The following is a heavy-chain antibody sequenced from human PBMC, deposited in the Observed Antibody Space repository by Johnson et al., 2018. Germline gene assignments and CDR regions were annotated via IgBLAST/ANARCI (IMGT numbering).Heavy chain of an antibody. Sequence: QVQLVESGGGVVQPGRSLRLSCAASGFTFSSYGMHWVRQDPGQGLEWVAVISYDGSNKYYADSVKGRFTISRDNSKNTLYLQMNRLRAEDTAVYDCAKSEGIDYMGYHDYYMHVLGEGTTVTVS. CDR3: AKSEGIDYMGYHDYYMHV. CDR2: ISYDGSNK. V-gene: IGHV3-30*18. D-gene: IGHD4-11*01. CDR1: GFTFSSYG. J-gene: IGHJ6*03.